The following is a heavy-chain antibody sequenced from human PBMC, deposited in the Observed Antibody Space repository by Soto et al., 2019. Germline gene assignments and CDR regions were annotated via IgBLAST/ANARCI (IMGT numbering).Heavy chain of an antibody. D-gene: IGHD4-17*01. V-gene: IGHV4-30-4*01. CDR2: IYYSGST. CDR1: GAPIRSGDYY. Sequence: PSETLSLTCNVSGAPIRSGDYYWYWVRQAPGKGLEWVGYIYYSGSTYYNPSLKRRLDISLDVSRNQFSLRLTSVTASDPAVYLCARVGYGVADLSYWGPGMLVTVSS. J-gene: IGHJ4*02. CDR3: ARVGYGVADLSY.